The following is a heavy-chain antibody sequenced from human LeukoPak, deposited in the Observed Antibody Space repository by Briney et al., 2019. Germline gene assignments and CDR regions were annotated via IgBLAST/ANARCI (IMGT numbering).Heavy chain of an antibody. CDR1: GFTSSDYT. CDR3: AKDRYCSSTNCPYDY. Sequence: GGSLRLSCAASGFTSSDYTMNWVRQAPGKGLEWVSGISVSDDSTYYADSVKGRFTMSRDNSNNILNLQMNSLRAEDTAVYYCAKDRYCSSTNCPYDYWGQGTLVTVSS. CDR2: ISVSDDST. J-gene: IGHJ4*02. D-gene: IGHD2-2*01. V-gene: IGHV3-23*01.